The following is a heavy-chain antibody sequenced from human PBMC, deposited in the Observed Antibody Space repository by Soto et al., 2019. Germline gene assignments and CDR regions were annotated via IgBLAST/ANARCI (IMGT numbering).Heavy chain of an antibody. J-gene: IGHJ5*02. V-gene: IGHV3-7*05. CDR1: GFTFSSYW. CDR3: ARDCAGP. D-gene: IGHD6-13*01. Sequence: EVQLVESGGGLVQPGGSLRLSCTASGFTFSSYWMNWVRQAPGKGLEWVGNIKEDGSEKFYVDSVKGRFTISRDNAKNSLYLDMNSLRVEDTAIYFCARDCAGPWGQGTLVTVSS. CDR2: IKEDGSEK.